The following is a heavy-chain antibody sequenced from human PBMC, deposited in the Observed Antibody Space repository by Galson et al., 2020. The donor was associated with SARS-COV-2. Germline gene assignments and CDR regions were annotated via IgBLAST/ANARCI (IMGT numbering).Heavy chain of an antibody. D-gene: IGHD6-19*01. J-gene: IGHJ6*02. Sequence: SETLSLTCAVYGGSFSGYYWSWIRQPPGKGLEWIGEINHSGSTNYNPSLKSRVTISVDTSKNQFSLKLSSVTAADTAVYYCAGPIAVAGTYYYYYYGMDVWGQGTTVTVSS. CDR3: AGPIAVAGTYYYYYYGMDV. CDR1: GGSFSGYY. V-gene: IGHV4-34*01. CDR2: INHSGST.